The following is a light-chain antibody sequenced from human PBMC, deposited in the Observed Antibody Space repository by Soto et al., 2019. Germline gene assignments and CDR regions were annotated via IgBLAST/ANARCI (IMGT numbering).Light chain of an antibody. CDR3: QQYYHWPT. J-gene: IGKJ1*01. Sequence: EVVMTQSPATLSLSPGDSATLSCRARKRNTTVCWYQQHPGQAPRLLISGLSIRAPGVPARFSVSGSGTEFTLTISSLQSEDFAVYCCQQYYHWPTFGQGTKVDIK. CDR1: KRNTT. V-gene: IGKV3-15*01. CDR2: GLS.